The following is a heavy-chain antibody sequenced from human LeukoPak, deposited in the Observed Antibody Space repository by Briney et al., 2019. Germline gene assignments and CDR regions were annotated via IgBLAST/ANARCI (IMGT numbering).Heavy chain of an antibody. CDR2: ISYNGDII. CDR3: ARKGSSGWYMGYFDG. V-gene: IGHV3-48*04. J-gene: IGHJ4*02. CDR1: GFTFSSYS. D-gene: IGHD6-19*01. Sequence: GGSLRLSCAASGFTFSSYSMNWVRQAPGKGLEWISYISYNGDIIYYADSVKGRFTISRDNAKYSLYLQMNSLRAEDTAVYYCARKGSSGWYMGYFDGWGQGSLDTVSS.